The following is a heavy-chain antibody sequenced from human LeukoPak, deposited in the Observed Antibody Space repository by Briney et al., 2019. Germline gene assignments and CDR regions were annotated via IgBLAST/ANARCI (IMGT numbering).Heavy chain of an antibody. V-gene: IGHV4-30-2*01. CDR3: ARGSGFYYGSGSPPTAVDV. CDR1: GGSIGSGGFS. D-gene: IGHD3-10*01. J-gene: IGHJ6*02. CDR2: IYHSGIT. Sequence: PSQTLSLTCAVSGGSIGSGGFSWSWIRLPPGTGLECIGYIYHSGITYYNPSLKSRVTISIDRSKNQFSLTSSSVTAADTAVYYCARGSGFYYGSGSPPTAVDVWGQGTTVTVSS.